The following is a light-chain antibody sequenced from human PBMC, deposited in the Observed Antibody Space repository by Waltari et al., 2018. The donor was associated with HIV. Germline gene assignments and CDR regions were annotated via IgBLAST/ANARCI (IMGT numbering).Light chain of an antibody. J-gene: IGLJ1*01. CDR2: GTN. V-gene: IGLV3-19*01. Sequence: SSDLTQDPGVSVALGQTVRITCQGDSLRTYYAAWYQQKPGQAPILVVYGTNNRPAGVPDRFSGSTSGNTASLTITGAQAVDEADYYCGSRDSSGYSFGFGPGTKVTVL. CDR1: SLRTYY. CDR3: GSRDSSGYSFG.